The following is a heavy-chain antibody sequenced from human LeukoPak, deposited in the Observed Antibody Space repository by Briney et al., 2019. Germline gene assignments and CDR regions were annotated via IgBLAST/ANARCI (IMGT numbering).Heavy chain of an antibody. Sequence: SETLSLTCTVSGTSITNIEDYWGWIRQSPGKGLEWIGTIYHIGSTYYNPSLKSRATLSVDASKNQFSLKLSSVTAADTAVYYCARATYYYDSSGYWTLEFDFDIWGQGTMVTVSS. J-gene: IGHJ3*02. CDR2: IYHIGST. CDR3: ARATYYYDSSGYWTLEFDFDI. V-gene: IGHV4-38-2*02. CDR1: GTSITNIEDY. D-gene: IGHD3-22*01.